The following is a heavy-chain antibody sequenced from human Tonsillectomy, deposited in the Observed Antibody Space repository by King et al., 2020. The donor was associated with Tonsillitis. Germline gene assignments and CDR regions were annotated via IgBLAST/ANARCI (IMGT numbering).Heavy chain of an antibody. CDR2: IFSNDEK. CDR1: GFSLSSARMG. V-gene: IGHV2-26*01. Sequence: VTLKESGPVLVKPTETLTLTCTVSGFSLSSARMGVSWIRQPPGKALEWLAHIFSNDEKSYNPSLKSRLTVSKDTSKSQVVLTMTNMDPVDTGTYYCARIRRGGGYLNWFDPWGQGTLVTVSS. J-gene: IGHJ5*02. CDR3: ARIRRGGGYLNWFDP. D-gene: IGHD1-1*01.